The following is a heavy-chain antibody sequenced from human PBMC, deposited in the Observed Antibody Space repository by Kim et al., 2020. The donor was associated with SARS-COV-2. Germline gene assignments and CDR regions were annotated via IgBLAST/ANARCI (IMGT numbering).Heavy chain of an antibody. Sequence: GGSLRLSCAASGFTFDDYAMHWVRQAPGKGLEWVSGISWNSGSIGYADSVKGRFTISRDNAKNSLYLQMNSLRAEDTALYYCAKDMSYYYDSSGYYFDYWGQGTLATVSS. CDR2: ISWNSGSI. J-gene: IGHJ4*02. CDR3: AKDMSYYYDSSGYYFDY. V-gene: IGHV3-9*01. CDR1: GFTFDDYA. D-gene: IGHD3-22*01.